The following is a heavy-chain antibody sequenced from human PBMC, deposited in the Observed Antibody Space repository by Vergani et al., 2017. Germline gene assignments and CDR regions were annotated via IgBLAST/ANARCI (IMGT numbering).Heavy chain of an antibody. D-gene: IGHD5-24*01. Sequence: QVQLVQSGAEVKKPGASVKVSCKASGYTFTGYYMQWVRQAPGQGLEWMGWISPYNHKTLYSQKVEGRVTMTSDTSSSTVFLELRRLTSDDTAIYYCARSQMATNDFDLWGRGTLVTVSS. CDR1: GYTFTGYY. V-gene: IGHV1-18*04. J-gene: IGHJ4*02. CDR2: ISPYNHKT. CDR3: ARSQMATNDFDL.